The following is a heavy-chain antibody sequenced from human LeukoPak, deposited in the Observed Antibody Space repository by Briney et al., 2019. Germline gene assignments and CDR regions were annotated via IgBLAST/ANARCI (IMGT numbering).Heavy chain of an antibody. Sequence: SETLSPTCAVSGASISRNSYYWGWIRQPPGQGLEWIGSIYYSGGSTHYNPSLKSRVTISLDTSKNQFSLNLSSVSAADTAVYFCARLESARPDYWGQGTLVTVSS. CDR3: ARLESARPDY. D-gene: IGHD6-6*01. V-gene: IGHV4-39*01. CDR1: GASISRNSYY. J-gene: IGHJ4*02. CDR2: IYYSGGST.